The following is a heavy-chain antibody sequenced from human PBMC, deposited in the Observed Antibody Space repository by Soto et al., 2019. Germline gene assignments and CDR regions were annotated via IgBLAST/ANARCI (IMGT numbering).Heavy chain of an antibody. CDR2: INHSEST. CDR3: ARDKITGLFDY. CDR1: GGYFSGYY. Sequence: SETLSLTCAVYGGYFSGYYWTWIRQPPGAGLEWIGEINHSESTNYNPSLKSRVTISVDTSKNQFSLKLTSVTAADTAVYYCARDKITGLFDYWGQGTLVTVSS. D-gene: IGHD2-8*02. V-gene: IGHV4-34*01. J-gene: IGHJ4*02.